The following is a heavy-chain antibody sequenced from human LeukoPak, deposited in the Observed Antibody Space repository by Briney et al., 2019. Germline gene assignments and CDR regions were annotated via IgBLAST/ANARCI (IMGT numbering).Heavy chain of an antibody. J-gene: IGHJ4*02. D-gene: IGHD2-15*01. CDR3: ARDLGIVVVVAATPGVDY. V-gene: IGHV1-46*01. CDR1: GYTFTSYY. Sequence: ASVKVSRKASGYTFTSYYMHWVRQAPRQGLEWMGIINPSGGSTSYAQKFQGRVTMTRDTSTSTVYMELSSLRSEDTAVYYCARDLGIVVVVAATPGVDYWGQGTLVTVSS. CDR2: INPSGGST.